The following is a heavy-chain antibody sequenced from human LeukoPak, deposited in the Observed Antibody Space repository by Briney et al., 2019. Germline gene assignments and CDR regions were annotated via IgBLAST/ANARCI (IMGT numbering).Heavy chain of an antibody. CDR1: GYTFTSYG. Sequence: ASVTVSCKASGYTFTSYGISWVRQAPGQGLEWMGWISAYNGNTNYAQKLQGRVTMTTDTSTSTAYMELSRLRSDDTAVYYCARHYGDYSIGNWGQGTLVTVSS. CDR2: ISAYNGNT. V-gene: IGHV1-18*01. D-gene: IGHD4-17*01. CDR3: ARHYGDYSIGN. J-gene: IGHJ4*02.